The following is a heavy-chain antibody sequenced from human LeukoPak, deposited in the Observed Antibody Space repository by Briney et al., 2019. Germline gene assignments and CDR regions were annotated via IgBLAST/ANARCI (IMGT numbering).Heavy chain of an antibody. Sequence: GGPLRLSCAVSGFTLSSYSVNWVRRSPGKGLEWVSYISSSSSYIYYADSVKGRFTISRDNAKNSLYLQMNSLRAEDTAVYYCASGSGSSGAVVWRGGQGTLVTVSS. V-gene: IGHV3-21*01. CDR1: GFTLSSYS. CDR3: ASGSGSSGAVVWR. J-gene: IGHJ4*02. D-gene: IGHD3-22*01. CDR2: ISSSSSYI.